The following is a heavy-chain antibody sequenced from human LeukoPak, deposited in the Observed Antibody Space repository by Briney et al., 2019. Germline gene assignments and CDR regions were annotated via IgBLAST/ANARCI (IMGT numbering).Heavy chain of an antibody. CDR2: IRQDGSEK. J-gene: IGHJ4*02. Sequence: GGSLRLSCETSGFSFSTYWMSWVRQPPGKGLEWVANIRQDGSEKYYVDSVKGRFTISRDIAKQSVFLQMNSLRAEDTAVYYCARGERSSWYQYFDYWGQGTLVTVSS. CDR1: GFSFSTYW. D-gene: IGHD6-13*01. CDR3: ARGERSSWYQYFDY. V-gene: IGHV3-7*01.